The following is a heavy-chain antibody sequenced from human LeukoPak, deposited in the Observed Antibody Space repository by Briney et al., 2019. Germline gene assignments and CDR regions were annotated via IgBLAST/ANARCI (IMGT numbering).Heavy chain of an antibody. J-gene: IGHJ6*03. CDR3: ARDRGFMVRGSMRGYDDYYYYMDV. CDR2: LYTSGRT. Sequence: SETLSLTCIVSGGSITSYYWSWIRQPAGKGLECIGRLYTSGRTNYNPSLKSRVTISVDTSKNQFSLKLSSVTAADTAIYYCARDRGFMVRGSMRGYDDYYYYMDVWGKGTTVTISS. CDR1: GGSITSYY. V-gene: IGHV4-4*07. D-gene: IGHD3-10*01.